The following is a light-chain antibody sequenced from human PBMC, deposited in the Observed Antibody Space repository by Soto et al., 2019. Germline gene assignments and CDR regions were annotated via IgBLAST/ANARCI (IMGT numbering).Light chain of an antibody. CDR2: LVS. V-gene: IGKV2-30*01. J-gene: IGKJ2*01. CDR3: MQCVHWPPYT. CDR1: QSLQYSDGNTY. Sequence: DVVLTQSPLSLPVTLGQPASISCRSSQSLQYSDGNTYLHWFQQRPSQSPRRLIFLVSNRDSVGPDRFSGIGSGSDFTLRISWVEVEDVGVYYCMQCVHWPPYTFGQWTKLEIK.